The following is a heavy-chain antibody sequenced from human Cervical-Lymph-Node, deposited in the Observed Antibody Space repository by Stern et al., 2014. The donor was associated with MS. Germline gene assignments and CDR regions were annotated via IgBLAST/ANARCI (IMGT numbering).Heavy chain of an antibody. CDR1: GFTISGHT. V-gene: IGHV3-21*06. CDR3: ASGYGGV. Sequence: EVQLVESGGGLVKPGGSLRLSCSASGFTISGHTMNWVRQSPGKGLEWLSAITTSSNKIDYADSVKGRFTISRDNAKNSVYLQMNSLRAEDTAVYYCASGYGGVWGQGTLVTVSS. D-gene: IGHD3-16*01. CDR2: ITTSSNKI. J-gene: IGHJ4*02.